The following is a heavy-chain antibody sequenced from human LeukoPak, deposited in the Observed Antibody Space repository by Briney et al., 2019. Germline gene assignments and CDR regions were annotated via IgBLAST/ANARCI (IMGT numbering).Heavy chain of an antibody. CDR2: ISSNGSII. J-gene: IGHJ4*02. Sequence: GGSLRLSCAASGFTFSSYEMNWVRQAPGKGLEWVSHISSNGSIIYYADSVKGRFTISRDNAKNSLYLQMNSLRAEDTAVYYCARGYGGNSGLFEYHFDYWGQGTLVTVSS. CDR1: GFTFSSYE. V-gene: IGHV3-48*03. D-gene: IGHD4-23*01. CDR3: ARGYGGNSGLFEYHFDY.